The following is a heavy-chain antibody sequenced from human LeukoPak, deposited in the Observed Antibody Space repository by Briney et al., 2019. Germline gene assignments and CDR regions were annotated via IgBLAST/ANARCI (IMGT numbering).Heavy chain of an antibody. D-gene: IGHD6-13*01. V-gene: IGHV4-59*01. CDR1: GGSISSYY. Sequence: PSETLSLTCTVSGGSISSYYWSWIRQPPGKGLEWIGYIYYSGSTNYNPSLKSRVTISVDTSENQFSLKLSSVTAADTAVYYCARLRGQQLAPDYYYYYGMDVWGKGTTVTVSS. J-gene: IGHJ6*04. CDR2: IYYSGST. CDR3: ARLRGQQLAPDYYYYYGMDV.